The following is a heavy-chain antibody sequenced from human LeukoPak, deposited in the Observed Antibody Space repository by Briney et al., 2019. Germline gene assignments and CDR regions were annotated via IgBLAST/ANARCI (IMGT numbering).Heavy chain of an antibody. Sequence: SETLSLTCTVSGDSSSSNYWGWIRQPPGKGQEWIGYIYYSGSTNYNPSLKSRVTISVDTSKNQFSLKLSSVTAADTAVYYCARGWGSGYYYRGAPYFDYWGQGTLVTVSS. CDR1: GDSSSSNY. V-gene: IGHV4-59*01. CDR3: ARGWGSGYYYRGAPYFDY. J-gene: IGHJ4*02. D-gene: IGHD3-22*01. CDR2: IYYSGST.